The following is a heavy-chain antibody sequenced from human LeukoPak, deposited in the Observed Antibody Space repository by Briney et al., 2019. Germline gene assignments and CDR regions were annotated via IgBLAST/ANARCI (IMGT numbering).Heavy chain of an antibody. CDR1: GGTFSSYA. CDR3: ASRSKGRFLEWLPFDP. D-gene: IGHD3-3*01. V-gene: IGHV1-69*05. J-gene: IGHJ5*02. CDR2: IIPIFGTA. Sequence: SVKVSCKASGGTFSSYAISWVRQAPGQGLEWMGGIIPIFGTANYAQKFQGRVTIITDESTSTAYMELSSLRSEDTAVYYCASRSKGRFLEWLPFDPWGQGTLVTVSS.